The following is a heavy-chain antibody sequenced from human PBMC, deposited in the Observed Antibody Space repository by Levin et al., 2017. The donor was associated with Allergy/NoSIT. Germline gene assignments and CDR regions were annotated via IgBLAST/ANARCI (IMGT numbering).Heavy chain of an antibody. D-gene: IGHD6-13*01. V-gene: IGHV4-34*01. CDR3: ARVRRIAAAGRLYYFDY. CDR2: INHSGST. J-gene: IGHJ4*02. CDR1: GGSFSGYY. Sequence: SETLSLTCAVYGGSFSGYYWSWIRQPPGKGLEWIGEINHSGSTNYNPSLKSRVTISVDTSKNQFSLKLSSVTAADTAVYYCARVRRIAAAGRLYYFDYWGQGTLVTVSS.